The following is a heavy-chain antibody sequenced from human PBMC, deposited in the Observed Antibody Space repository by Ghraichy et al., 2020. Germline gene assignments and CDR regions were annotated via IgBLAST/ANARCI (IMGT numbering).Heavy chain of an antibody. J-gene: IGHJ3*02. V-gene: IGHV3-48*01. Sequence: GGSLRLSCAASGFTFSSYSMNWVRQAPGKGLEWVSYISSSSSTIYYADSVKGRFTISRDNAKNSLYLQMNSLRAEDTAVYYCARYRRRGYSYGHEELAFDIWGQGTMVTVSS. CDR2: ISSSSSTI. CDR3: ARYRRRGYSYGHEELAFDI. D-gene: IGHD5-18*01. CDR1: GFTFSSYS.